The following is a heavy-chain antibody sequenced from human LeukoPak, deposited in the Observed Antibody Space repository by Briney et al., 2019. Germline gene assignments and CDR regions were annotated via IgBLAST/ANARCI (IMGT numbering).Heavy chain of an antibody. CDR2: IKLDGSEK. Sequence: GSLRLSCVASGFTFGKYWMSWVRQAPGKGLEWVANIKLDGSEKNYVDSVKGRFTISRDNTKNSLYLQMNSLRVEDTAVFYCARDQYDTWSRRGNFDSWGQGTLVIVSS. D-gene: IGHD3-3*01. CDR1: GFTFGKYW. V-gene: IGHV3-7*03. CDR3: ARDQYDTWSRRGNFDS. J-gene: IGHJ4*02.